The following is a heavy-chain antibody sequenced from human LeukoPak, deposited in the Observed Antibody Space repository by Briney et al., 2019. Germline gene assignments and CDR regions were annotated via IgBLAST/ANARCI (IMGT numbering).Heavy chain of an antibody. V-gene: IGHV3-23*01. CDR1: GFTFSSYA. J-gene: IGHJ4*02. CDR2: ISGSGGST. D-gene: IGHD2-15*01. CDR3: AKPRYCSGGSCYGYFDY. Sequence: GGSLRLSCAASGFTFSSYAMSWVRQAPGKGLEWVSAISGSGGSTYYADSVKGRFTISRDNSKNTPYLQMNSLRAEDTAVYYCAKPRYCSGGSCYGYFDYWGQGTLVTVSS.